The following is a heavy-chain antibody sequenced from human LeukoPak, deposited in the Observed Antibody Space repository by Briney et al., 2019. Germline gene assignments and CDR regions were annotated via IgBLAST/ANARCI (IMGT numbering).Heavy chain of an antibody. CDR3: AKGQTPVITTPPGY. CDR1: GFTFDDYA. J-gene: IGHJ4*02. CDR2: ISWNSGSI. V-gene: IGHV3-9*03. D-gene: IGHD3-22*01. Sequence: GRSLRLSCAASGFTFDDYAMHWVRQAPGKGLEWVSGISWNSGSIGYADSVKGRFTISRDNAKNSLYLQMNSLRAEDMALYYCAKGQTPVITTPPGYWGLGTLVTVSS.